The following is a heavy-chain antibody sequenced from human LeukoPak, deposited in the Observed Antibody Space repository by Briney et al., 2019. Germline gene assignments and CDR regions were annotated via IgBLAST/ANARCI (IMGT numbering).Heavy chain of an antibody. CDR1: GGTFSSYA. J-gene: IGHJ3*02. D-gene: IGHD2-2*01. CDR3: ARETADCSSTSCHRGDAFDI. CDR2: IIPIFGTA. Sequence: ASVKVSCKASGGTFSSYAISWVRQAPGQGLEWMGGIIPIFGTANYAQKFQGRVTITADESTSTAYMELSSLRSEDTAVYYCARETADCSSTSCHRGDAFDIWGQRTMVTVSS. V-gene: IGHV1-69*13.